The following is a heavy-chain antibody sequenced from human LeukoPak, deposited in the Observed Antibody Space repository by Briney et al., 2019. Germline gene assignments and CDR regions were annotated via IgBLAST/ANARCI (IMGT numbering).Heavy chain of an antibody. Sequence: SETLSLTCTVSGGSISSYYWSWIRQPPGKGLEWIGYIYYSGGTNYNPSLKSRVTISVDTSKNQFSLKLSSVTAADTAVYYCARERQQPVYYYYYYYMDVWGKGTTVTVSS. CDR2: IYYSGGT. D-gene: IGHD6-13*01. J-gene: IGHJ6*03. CDR3: ARERQQPVYYYYYYYMDV. CDR1: GGSISSYY. V-gene: IGHV4-59*01.